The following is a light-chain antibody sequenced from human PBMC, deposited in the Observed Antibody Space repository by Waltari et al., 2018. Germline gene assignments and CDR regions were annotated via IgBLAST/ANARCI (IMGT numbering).Light chain of an antibody. CDR1: SSNIGGNV. CDR2: SSD. Sequence: QSVLTQSPSTSGTPGQRVIISCSGSSSNIGGNVVNWYQQIPRTAPKLLIYSSDQRPSGVPDRFSGSKSGTSASLAISGLQSEDEADYYCVAWDDSLTGYVFGTGTKVTVL. CDR3: VAWDDSLTGYV. J-gene: IGLJ1*01. V-gene: IGLV1-44*01.